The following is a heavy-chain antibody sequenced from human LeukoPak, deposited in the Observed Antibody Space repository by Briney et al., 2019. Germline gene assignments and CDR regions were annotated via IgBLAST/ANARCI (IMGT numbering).Heavy chain of an antibody. CDR2: ISGSGGST. CDR3: ARDLGQYYDTSDNWFDP. D-gene: IGHD3-22*01. V-gene: IGHV3-23*01. J-gene: IGHJ5*02. Sequence: GGSLRLSCAASGFTFSSYAMSSVRQAPGKGLEWVSAISGSGGSTYYADSVKGRFTISRDNSKNTLYLQMNSLRAEGTAVYYCARDLGQYYDTSDNWFDPWGQGTLVTVSS. CDR1: GFTFSSYA.